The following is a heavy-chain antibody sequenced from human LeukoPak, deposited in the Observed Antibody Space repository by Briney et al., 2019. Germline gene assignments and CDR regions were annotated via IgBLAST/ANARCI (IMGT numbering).Heavy chain of an antibody. D-gene: IGHD5-18*01. CDR3: ARDEGTAAMVTD. CDR1: GFTFDDYA. Sequence: GRSLRLSCAASGFTFDDYAMHWVRQAPGKGLEWVSGISWNSGSIGYADSVKGRFTISRDNAKNSLYLQMNSLRAEDTALYYCARDEGTAAMVTDWGQGTLVTVSS. CDR2: ISWNSGSI. V-gene: IGHV3-9*01. J-gene: IGHJ4*02.